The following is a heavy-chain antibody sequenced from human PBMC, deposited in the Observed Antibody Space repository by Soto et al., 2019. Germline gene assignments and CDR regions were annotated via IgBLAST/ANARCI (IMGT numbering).Heavy chain of an antibody. V-gene: IGHV3-74*01. CDR2: INSDGSST. CDR3: AGSGGTMVRGVTP. CDR1: GFTFSSYW. J-gene: IGHJ5*02. D-gene: IGHD3-10*01. Sequence: GGSLRLSCAASGFTFSSYWMHWVRQAPGKGLVWVSRINSDGSSTSYADSVKGRFTISRDNAKNTLYLQMNSLRAEDTAVYYFAGSGGTMVRGVTPWGQGPLVTAPS.